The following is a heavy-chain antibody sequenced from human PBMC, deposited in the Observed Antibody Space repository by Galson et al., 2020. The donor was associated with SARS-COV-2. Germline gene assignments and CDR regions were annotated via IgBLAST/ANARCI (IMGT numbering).Heavy chain of an antibody. Sequence: ASVKVSCKASGYTFTSYGISWVRQAPGQGLEWMGWISAYNGNTNYAQKLQGRVTMTTDTSTSTAYMELRSLRSDDTAVYYCARYCSGGSCYFVGAFDIWGQGTMVTVSS. J-gene: IGHJ3*02. CDR1: GYTFTSYG. CDR2: ISAYNGNT. V-gene: IGHV1-18*01. CDR3: ARYCSGGSCYFVGAFDI. D-gene: IGHD2-15*01.